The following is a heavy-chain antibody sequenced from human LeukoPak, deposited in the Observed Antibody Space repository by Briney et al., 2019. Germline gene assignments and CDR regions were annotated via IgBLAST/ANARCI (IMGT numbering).Heavy chain of an antibody. V-gene: IGHV1-18*01. J-gene: IGHJ6*02. CDR3: ARDARYDILTGYYYYYYGMDV. D-gene: IGHD3-9*01. CDR2: ISAYNGNT. Sequence: GASVKVSCKAAGGTFISYAISWGRQAPGQGHEWMGWISAYNGNTNSQPKLQGRVTTTAETATSTASMELRSLTSDDTAVYYCARDARYDILTGYYYYYYGMDVWGQGTTVTVSS. CDR1: GGTFISYA.